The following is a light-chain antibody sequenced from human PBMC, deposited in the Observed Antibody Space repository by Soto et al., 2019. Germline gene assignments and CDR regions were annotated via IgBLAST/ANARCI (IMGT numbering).Light chain of an antibody. CDR2: DAS. V-gene: IGKV1-33*01. Sequence: DIQMTQSPSSLSASVGDRVTITCQASQDISNYLNWYQQKPGKAPKLLIYDASNLETGGPSRFSGSRSGTDYTFTISNLQPEDIATYYCQQYDNLPSITFGQGTRVEIK. CDR1: QDISNY. J-gene: IGKJ5*01. CDR3: QQYDNLPSIT.